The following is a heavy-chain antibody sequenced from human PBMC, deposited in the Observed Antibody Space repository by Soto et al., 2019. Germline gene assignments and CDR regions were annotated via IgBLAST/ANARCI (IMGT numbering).Heavy chain of an antibody. CDR3: AKDQTPGRNTIFGVVIIPGY. CDR2: ISGSGGST. J-gene: IGHJ4*02. V-gene: IGHV3-23*01. Sequence: GGSLRLSCAASGFTFSSYAMSWVRQAPGKGLEWVSAISGSGGSTYYADSVKCRFTISRDNSKNTLYLQMNSLRAEDTAVYYCAKDQTPGRNTIFGVVIIPGYWGQGTLVTVSS. D-gene: IGHD3-3*01. CDR1: GFTFSSYA.